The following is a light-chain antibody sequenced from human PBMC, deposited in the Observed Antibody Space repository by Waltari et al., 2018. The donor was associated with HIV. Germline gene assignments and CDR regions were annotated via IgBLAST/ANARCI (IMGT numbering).Light chain of an antibody. Sequence: QSALTQPASVSGSPGQSITISCTGTSSDVGSYKLVSWYQQHPGKAPKLIIYEGSKRPSGVSNRFSGSKSGNTASLTISGLQAEDEADYYCCSYAGSSLYVFGTGTKVTVL. J-gene: IGLJ1*01. CDR1: SSDVGSYKL. CDR3: CSYAGSSLYV. V-gene: IGLV2-23*01. CDR2: EGS.